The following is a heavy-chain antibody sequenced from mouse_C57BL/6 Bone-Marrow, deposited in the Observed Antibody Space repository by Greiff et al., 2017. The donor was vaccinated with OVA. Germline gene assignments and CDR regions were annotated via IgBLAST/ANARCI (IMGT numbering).Heavy chain of an antibody. CDR3: ARWNGSSHWYFDV. Sequence: EVMLVESGGGLVQPGGSLSLSCAASGFTFTDYYMSWVRQPPGKALEWLGFIRNKANGYTTEYSASVKGRFTISRDNSQSILYLQMNALRAEDSATYYCARWNGSSHWYFDVWGTGTTVTVSS. J-gene: IGHJ1*03. D-gene: IGHD1-1*01. V-gene: IGHV7-3*01. CDR2: IRNKANGYTT. CDR1: GFTFTDYY.